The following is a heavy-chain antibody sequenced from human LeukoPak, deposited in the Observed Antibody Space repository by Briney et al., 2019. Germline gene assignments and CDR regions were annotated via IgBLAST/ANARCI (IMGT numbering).Heavy chain of an antibody. V-gene: IGHV4-59*01. CDR2: ISYSGST. Sequence: PSETLSLTCTVSGASISRYYWSWIRQPPGKGLEWIGSISYSGSTNYNPSLKSRVTISVDTSKNQFSLKLSSVTAADTAVYYCARLRLFPDYFDYWGQGTLVTVPS. CDR1: GASISRYY. J-gene: IGHJ4*02. D-gene: IGHD3-22*01. CDR3: ARLRLFPDYFDY.